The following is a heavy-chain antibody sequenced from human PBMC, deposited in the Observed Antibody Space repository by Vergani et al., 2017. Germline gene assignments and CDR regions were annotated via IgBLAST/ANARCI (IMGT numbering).Heavy chain of an antibody. CDR2: IGTAGDT. V-gene: IGHV3-13*01. Sequence: EVQLVESGGGLVQPGGSLRLSCAASGFTFSSYDMHWVRQTTGEGLLEWVSGIGTAGDTYYPGSVKGRFTISRENAKNSLYLQMKSLRAGDTAVYYCARAPRGLYHFDYWGQGTLVTVSS. CDR1: GFTFSSYD. D-gene: IGHD3-16*02. J-gene: IGHJ4*02. CDR3: ARAPRGLYHFDY.